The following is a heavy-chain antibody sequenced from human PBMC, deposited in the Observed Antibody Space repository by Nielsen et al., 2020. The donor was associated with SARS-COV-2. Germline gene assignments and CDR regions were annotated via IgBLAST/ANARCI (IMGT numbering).Heavy chain of an antibody. J-gene: IGHJ6*02. D-gene: IGHD3-10*01. V-gene: IGHV1-69*06. Sequence: SVKVSCKASGGTFSSYAISWVRQAPGQGLEWMGGIIPIFGTANYAQKFQGRVTITADKSTSTAYMELSSLRSDDTAVYYCARERGQNYYYYYGMDVWGQGTTVTVSS. CDR2: IIPIFGTA. CDR1: GGTFSSYA. CDR3: ARERGQNYYYYYGMDV.